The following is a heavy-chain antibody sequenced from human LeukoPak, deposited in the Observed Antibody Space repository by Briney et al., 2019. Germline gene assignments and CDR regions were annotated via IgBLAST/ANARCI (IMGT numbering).Heavy chain of an antibody. CDR1: GGSISSSSYY. J-gene: IGHJ4*02. CDR2: IYYSGST. Sequence: SETLSLTCTVSGGSISSSSYYWGWIRQPPGKGLEWIGSIYYSGSTYYNPSLKSRVTISVDTSKNQFSLKLSSVTAADTAVYYCARRQGGYYDSSGYGRDYWGQGTLVAVSS. CDR3: ARRQGGYYDSSGYGRDY. D-gene: IGHD3-22*01. V-gene: IGHV4-39*01.